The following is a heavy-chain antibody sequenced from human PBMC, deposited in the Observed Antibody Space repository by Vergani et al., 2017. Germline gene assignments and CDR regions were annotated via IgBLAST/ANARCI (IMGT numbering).Heavy chain of an antibody. J-gene: IGHJ5*02. CDR3: ARGAFVVPAARGFWFDP. D-gene: IGHD2-2*01. V-gene: IGHV1-69*01. Sequence: QVQLVQSGAEVKKPGSSVKVSCKASVGTFSSYAISWVRQAPGQGLEWMGGIIPIFGTANYAQKFQGRVTITADESTSTAYMELSSLRSEDTAVYYCARGAFVVPAARGFWFDPWGQGTLVTVSS. CDR1: VGTFSSYA. CDR2: IIPIFGTA.